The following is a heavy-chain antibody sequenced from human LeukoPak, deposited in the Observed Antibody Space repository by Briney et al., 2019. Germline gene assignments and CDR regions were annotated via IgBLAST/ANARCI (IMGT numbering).Heavy chain of an antibody. D-gene: IGHD6-13*01. CDR3: AKDFPEYSSSWYLE. V-gene: IGHV3-23*01. CDR2: ISDGGDST. Sequence: GGSLRLSCAASGFTFSNYAMSWVRQAPGKGLEWVSGISDGGDSTYYADSVKGRITISRDNSKSTVYLQMNSLRAEDTAVYYCAKDFPEYSSSWYLEWGQGTLVTVSS. J-gene: IGHJ4*02. CDR1: GFTFSNYA.